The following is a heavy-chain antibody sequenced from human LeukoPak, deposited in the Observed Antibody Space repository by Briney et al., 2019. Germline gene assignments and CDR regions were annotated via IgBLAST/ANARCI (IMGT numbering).Heavy chain of an antibody. CDR3: AELGITMIGGV. V-gene: IGHV3-7*01. CDR1: GFTFSNYW. Sequence: GGSLRLSCTGSGFTFSNYWMSWVRQAPGKGLEWVANIKHDGSEKYYVDSVKGRFTIYRDNAQNSLYLQMNSLRAEDTAVYYCAELGITMIGGVWGKGTTVTISS. CDR2: IKHDGSEK. D-gene: IGHD3-10*02. J-gene: IGHJ6*04.